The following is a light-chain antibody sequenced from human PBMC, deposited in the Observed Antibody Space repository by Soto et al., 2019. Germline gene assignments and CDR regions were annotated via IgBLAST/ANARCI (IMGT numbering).Light chain of an antibody. CDR1: RSNIGTYA. V-gene: IGLV1-44*01. J-gene: IGLJ2*01. CDR2: RNH. CDR3: AAWDDSLRAVV. Sequence: QSVLTQSPSASATPGQRVTISCSGGRSNIGTYAVHWYQQLPGTAPTLLIFRNHQRPSGVPGRFSGSKSGTSASLAISGPQSEDEADYCCAAWDDSLRAVVFGGGTKFTVL.